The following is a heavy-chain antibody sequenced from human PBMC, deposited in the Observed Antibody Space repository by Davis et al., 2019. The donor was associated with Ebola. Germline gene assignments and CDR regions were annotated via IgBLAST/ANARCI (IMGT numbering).Heavy chain of an antibody. CDR1: GFTFSTYA. Sequence: PGGSLRLSCEASGFTFSTYAMNWVRQAPGKGLEWVSGISGSGYTTYYADSVKGRFTISRDNSKNTLYLQMNSLRAEDTAIYYCAKDLYYLARTIDYWGQGTLVTVSS. CDR2: ISGSGYTT. J-gene: IGHJ4*02. D-gene: IGHD3-10*01. CDR3: AKDLYYLARTIDY. V-gene: IGHV3-23*01.